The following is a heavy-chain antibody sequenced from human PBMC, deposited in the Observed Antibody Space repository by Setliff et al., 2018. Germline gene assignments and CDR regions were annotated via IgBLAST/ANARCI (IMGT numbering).Heavy chain of an antibody. CDR3: ARDTKFLEWFQNGAAFDI. Sequence: GASVKVSCKTSGFVFITYAITWVRQAPGQGLEWMGWISGYYNKTNYAQKFQDRVTMTTDTSTGTAYMELRSLRSDDTAVYYCARDTKFLEWFQNGAAFDIWGQGTMVTISS. CDR2: ISGYYNKT. V-gene: IGHV1-18*01. CDR1: GFVFITYA. D-gene: IGHD3-3*01. J-gene: IGHJ3*02.